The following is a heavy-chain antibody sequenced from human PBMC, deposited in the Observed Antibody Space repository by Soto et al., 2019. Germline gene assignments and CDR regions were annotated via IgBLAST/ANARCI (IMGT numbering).Heavy chain of an antibody. V-gene: IGHV3-48*03. CDR2: ISSSGSTI. D-gene: IGHD6-13*01. J-gene: IGHJ5*02. Sequence: QLVESGGGLVQPGGSLRLSCAASGFTFSSYEMNWVRQAPGKGLEWVSYISSSGSTIYYADSVKGRFTISRDNAKNSLYLQMNSLRAEDTAVYYCARDPYSSSWPNWFDPWCQGTLVTVSS. CDR3: ARDPYSSSWPNWFDP. CDR1: GFTFSSYE.